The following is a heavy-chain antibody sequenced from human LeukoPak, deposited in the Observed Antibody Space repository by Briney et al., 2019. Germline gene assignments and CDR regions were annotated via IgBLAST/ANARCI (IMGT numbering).Heavy chain of an antibody. J-gene: IGHJ4*02. CDR3: ARELVTAIHFYFDY. CDR2: IIPIFGTA. D-gene: IGHD2-21*02. CDR1: GGAFSSYA. V-gene: IGHV1-69*05. Sequence: SVKVSCKASGGAFSSYAISWVRQAPGQGLEWMGRIIPIFGTANYAQKFQGRVTITTDESTSTAYMELSSLRSEDTAVYYCARELVTAIHFYFDYWGQGTLVTVSS.